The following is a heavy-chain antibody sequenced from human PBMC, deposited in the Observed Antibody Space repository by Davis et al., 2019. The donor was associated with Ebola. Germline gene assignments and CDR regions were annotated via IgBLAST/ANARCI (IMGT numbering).Heavy chain of an antibody. V-gene: IGHV3-33*01. Sequence: GGSLRLSCTASGFTFSTSAMHWVRQAPGKGLEWVAFIWFDGVYKSYADSVKGRFTISRDNSKNTLYLQMSSLRGEDTAVYYCARDVRLPSSTGDSWFDPWGQGTLVTVSS. J-gene: IGHJ5*02. D-gene: IGHD1-14*01. CDR3: ARDVRLPSSTGDSWFDP. CDR1: GFTFSTSA. CDR2: IWFDGVYK.